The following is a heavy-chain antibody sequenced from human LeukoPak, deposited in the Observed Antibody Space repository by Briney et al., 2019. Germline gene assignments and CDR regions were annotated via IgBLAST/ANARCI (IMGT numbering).Heavy chain of an antibody. D-gene: IGHD5-18*01. V-gene: IGHV3-23*01. Sequence: GGSLRLSCAASGFTFSSYAMSWVRQAPGKGLEWVSAISGSGGSTHYADSVKGRFTISRDNSQNTLYLQMNSLRAEDTAVYYCAKKGRYSYGSGYFDYWGQGTLVTVSS. CDR3: AKKGRYSYGSGYFDY. J-gene: IGHJ4*02. CDR1: GFTFSSYA. CDR2: ISGSGGST.